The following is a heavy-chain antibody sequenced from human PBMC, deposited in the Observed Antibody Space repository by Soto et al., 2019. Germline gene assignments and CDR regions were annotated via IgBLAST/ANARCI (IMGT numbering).Heavy chain of an antibody. Sequence: SETLSLTCTVSGGSISSGDYYWSWIRRPPGKGLEWIGYIYYSGSTYYNPSLKSRVTISVDTSKNQFSLKLSSVTAADTAVYYCARGVYDPYYYYYYGMDVWGQGTTVTVSS. CDR1: GGSISSGDYY. CDR3: ARGVYDPYYYYYYGMDV. V-gene: IGHV4-30-4*01. D-gene: IGHD3-16*01. J-gene: IGHJ6*02. CDR2: IYYSGST.